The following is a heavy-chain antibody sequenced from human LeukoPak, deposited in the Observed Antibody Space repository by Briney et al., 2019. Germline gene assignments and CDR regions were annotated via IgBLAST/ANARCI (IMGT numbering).Heavy chain of an antibody. V-gene: IGHV4-34*01. J-gene: IGHJ5*02. CDR3: AREYPWFDP. Sequence: SETLSLTCAVYGGSFSGYYWSWIRQPPGKGLEWIGEINHSGSTNYNPSLKSRVTISVDTSKKQFSLKLSSVTAADTAVYYCAREYPWFDPWGQGTLVTVSS. D-gene: IGHD2-2*02. CDR1: GGSFSGYY. CDR2: INHSGST.